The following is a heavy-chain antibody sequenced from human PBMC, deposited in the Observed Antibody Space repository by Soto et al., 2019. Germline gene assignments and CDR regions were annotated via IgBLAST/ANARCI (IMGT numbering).Heavy chain of an antibody. D-gene: IGHD6-13*01. CDR1: GGTFSSYA. J-gene: IGHJ6*02. V-gene: IGHV1-69*13. CDR2: IIPIFGTA. CDR3: ACRPSQQLDYYYGMDV. Sequence: GASVKVSCKASGGTFSSYAISWVRQAPGQGLEWMGGIIPIFGTANYAQKFQGRVTITADESTSTAYMELSSLRSEDTAVYYCACRPSQQLDYYYGMDVWGQGTTVTVSS.